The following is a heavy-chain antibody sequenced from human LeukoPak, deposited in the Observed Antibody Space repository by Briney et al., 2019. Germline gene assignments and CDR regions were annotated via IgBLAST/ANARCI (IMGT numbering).Heavy chain of an antibody. V-gene: IGHV3-48*02. Sequence: TGGSLRLSCAASGFTFSSYSMNWVRQAPGKGLEWVSYISSSSSTIYYADSVKGRFTISRDNAKNSLYLQMNSLRDEDTAVYYCASSDVWFGELLSTFDNWGQGTLVTVSS. CDR3: ASSDVWFGELLSTFDN. CDR2: ISSSSSTI. D-gene: IGHD3-10*01. CDR1: GFTFSSYS. J-gene: IGHJ4*02.